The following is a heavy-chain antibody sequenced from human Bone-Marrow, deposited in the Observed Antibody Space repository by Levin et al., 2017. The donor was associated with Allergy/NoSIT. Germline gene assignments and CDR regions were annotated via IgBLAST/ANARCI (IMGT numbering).Heavy chain of an antibody. CDR3: ARDNKDVYNSVKYFQH. CDR1: GYTFTNYG. V-gene: IGHV1-18*01. D-gene: IGHD5-24*01. J-gene: IGHJ1*01. Sequence: GESLKISCKASGYTFTNYGISWVRQAPGQGLEWMGWISGYNGNANYAQKVQGRVTMTTDTSTSTAYMELRSLRSDDTALYYCARDNKDVYNSVKYFQHWGQGTLVTVSS. CDR2: ISGYNGNA.